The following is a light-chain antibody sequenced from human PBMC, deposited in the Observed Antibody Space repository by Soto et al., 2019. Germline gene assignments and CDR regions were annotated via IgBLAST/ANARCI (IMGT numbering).Light chain of an antibody. CDR1: QSVSSSN. V-gene: IGKV3-20*01. Sequence: EIVLTQSPGTLSLSPGERAALSCRASQSVSSSNLAWYRQRPGQAPTLLIYGASSRATGIPDRFSGSGSLTDFTLTISRLQPEDFAVYYCQHYGGSPGAFGPGTKVDIK. CDR3: QHYGGSPGA. J-gene: IGKJ3*01. CDR2: GAS.